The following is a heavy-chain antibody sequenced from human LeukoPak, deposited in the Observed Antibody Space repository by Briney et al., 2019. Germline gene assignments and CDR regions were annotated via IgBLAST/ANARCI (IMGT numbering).Heavy chain of an antibody. CDR2: ISGSGGTT. J-gene: IGHJ4*02. Sequence: GGSLRLSCAASGFTFSSYAMSWVRQPPGKGLERVSAISGSGGTTYYADSVKGRFTISRDNSKNTLYLQMNSLRAEDTAVYYCAKGGHDSYGTYFDYWGQGTLVTVSS. CDR1: GFTFSSYA. D-gene: IGHD5-18*01. CDR3: AKGGHDSYGTYFDY. V-gene: IGHV3-23*01.